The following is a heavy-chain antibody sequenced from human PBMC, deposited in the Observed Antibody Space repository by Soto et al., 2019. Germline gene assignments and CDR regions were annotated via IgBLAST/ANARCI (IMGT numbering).Heavy chain of an antibody. CDR3: AKHSGDYYFDC. CDR2: ISTGGGDT. CDR1: GFTFSRYA. Sequence: GGSLRLSCAASGFTFSRYAVSWVRQAPGKGLEWVSAISTGGGDTFYADSVKGRFTISRDNSKDTLYMQMNSLRAEDAAIYYCAKHSGDYYFDCWGQGTLVTVSS. J-gene: IGHJ4*02. V-gene: IGHV3-23*01. D-gene: IGHD1-26*01.